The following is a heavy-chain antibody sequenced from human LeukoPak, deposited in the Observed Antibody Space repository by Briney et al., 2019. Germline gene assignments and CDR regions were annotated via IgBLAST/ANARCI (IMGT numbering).Heavy chain of an antibody. V-gene: IGHV1-8*01. J-gene: IGHJ4*02. D-gene: IGHD3-10*01. CDR3: ARGRGRARSGELFGY. Sequence: GSVTVSCKASGYTFTSYDINWVRQAAGQGLEWMGWMNPNSGNTDYAQKLQGRVTMTRNTSITTAYMELSSLRSEATAVYYSARGRGRARSGELFGYWGQGTLVTVSS. CDR2: MNPNSGNT. CDR1: GYTFTSYD.